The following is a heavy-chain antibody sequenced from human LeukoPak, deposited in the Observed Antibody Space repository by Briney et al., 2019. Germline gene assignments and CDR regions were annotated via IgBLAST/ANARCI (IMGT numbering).Heavy chain of an antibody. CDR2: ISSSGRTL. CDR1: GFTFSSYE. CDR3: ARDYDILTGDSSYYYYGMDV. V-gene: IGHV3-48*03. D-gene: IGHD3-9*01. J-gene: IGHJ6*04. Sequence: GGPLRLSCAASGFTFSSYEMNWVREAPGKGLEGVSYISSSGRTLYYAVSVKGRFTIYRDNAKNSLYLQMNSLRAEDTDVYYCARDYDILTGDSSYYYYGMDVWGKGTTVTVSS.